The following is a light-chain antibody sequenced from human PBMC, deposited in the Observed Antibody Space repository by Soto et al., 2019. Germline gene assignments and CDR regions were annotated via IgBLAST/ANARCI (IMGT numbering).Light chain of an antibody. CDR3: LQHKTFPWT. V-gene: IGKV1-17*03. CDR2: PAP. J-gene: IGKJ1*01. CDR1: QDISNS. Sequence: DIQMTQSPAAMSSSLGDRVTITCRASQDISNSLAWLQQRPGKVPKRLFYPAPSLQSGVPSRFSGSRSGTEFTLTISSLQPEDFATYYCLQHKTFPWTFGQGTKLEIK.